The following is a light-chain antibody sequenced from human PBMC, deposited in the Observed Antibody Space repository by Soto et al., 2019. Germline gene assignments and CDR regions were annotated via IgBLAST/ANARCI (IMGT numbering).Light chain of an antibody. V-gene: IGKV3-15*01. CDR3: QQYNKRPQT. CDR2: GAS. Sequence: TLSESPGALATPPLRASQSVGSNLAWYQQKPGQPPRLLISGASTRATGIPARFSGSGSGTEFTLTISSLQSEDFTVYYCQQYNKRPQTSGQRTKVDIK. J-gene: IGKJ1*01. CDR1: QSVGSN.